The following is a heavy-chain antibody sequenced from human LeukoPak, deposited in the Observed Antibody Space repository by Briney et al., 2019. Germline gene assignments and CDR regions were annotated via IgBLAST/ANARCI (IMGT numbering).Heavy chain of an antibody. V-gene: IGHV4-34*01. CDR3: AREERSTGVGVDY. J-gene: IGHJ4*02. CDR1: SGSFSGYY. CDR2: INHSGST. Sequence: PSETLSLTCAVYSGSFSGYYWSWIRQPPGKGLEWIGEINHSGSTNYNPSLKSRVIISVDKSKNQFSLKQSSVTAADTAVYYCAREERSTGVGVDYWGQGTLVTVSS. D-gene: IGHD2-2*01.